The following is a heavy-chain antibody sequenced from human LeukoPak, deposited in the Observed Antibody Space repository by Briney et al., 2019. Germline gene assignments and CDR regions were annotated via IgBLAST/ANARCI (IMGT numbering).Heavy chain of an antibody. D-gene: IGHD2-8*01. J-gene: IGHJ4*02. CDR3: ARAAGYCTNGVCYQIDY. CDR2: MYHSGSA. CDR1: GGSISSDDFP. V-gene: IGHV4-30-2*01. Sequence: TLSLTCAVSGGSISSDDFPWSWIRQPPGKGLEWIGYMYHSGSAHYNPSLKSRVTISVDRSKNQFSLELNSVTAADTAVYYCARAAGYCTNGVCYQIDYWGQGTLVTVSS.